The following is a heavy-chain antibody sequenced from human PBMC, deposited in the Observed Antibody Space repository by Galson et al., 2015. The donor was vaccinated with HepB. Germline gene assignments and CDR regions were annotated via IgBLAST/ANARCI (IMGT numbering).Heavy chain of an antibody. D-gene: IGHD6-19*01. J-gene: IGHJ6*02. CDR1: GDSVSSHSAG. Sequence: CAISGDSVSSHSAGWNWIRQSPSRGLEWLGRTYYRSKWYNEYAESLKSRIKIYTDTSKNQFSLQLNSVTPEDTAVYYCARDQGAQWLDYYYYGMDVWGQGTTVTVSS. V-gene: IGHV6-1*01. CDR3: ARDQGAQWLDYYYYGMDV. CDR2: TYYRSKWYN.